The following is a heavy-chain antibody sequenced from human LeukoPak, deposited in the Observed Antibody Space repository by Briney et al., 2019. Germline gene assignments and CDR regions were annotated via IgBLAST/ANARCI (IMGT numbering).Heavy chain of an antibody. J-gene: IGHJ4*02. CDR2: IYSGTI. V-gene: IGHV3-53*01. D-gene: IGHD3-16*01. Sequence: GGSLRLSCTVSGFTVSSNSMSWVRQAPGKGLEWVSFIYSGTIHYSDSVKGRFTISRDNSKNTLYLQMNSLRAEDTAVYYCARRAGAYTHPYDYWGQGTLVTVS. CDR3: ARRAGAYTHPYDY. CDR1: GFTVSSNS.